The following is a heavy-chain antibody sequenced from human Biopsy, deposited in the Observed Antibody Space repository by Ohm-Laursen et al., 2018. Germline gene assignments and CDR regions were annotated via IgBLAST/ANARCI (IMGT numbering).Heavy chain of an antibody. CDR1: GYTFTTYG. D-gene: IGHD3-10*01. J-gene: IGHJ5*02. CDR3: ARGYSRRVSIFEASIYWFDT. Sequence: GASVKVSCKASGYTFTTYGITWVRQAPGQGLEWMGWISGFTANTNYAQRFQGRVTLTMNTSISTAYMELSGLRSEDTAVYFCARGYSRRVSIFEASIYWFDTWGQGTLVTVSS. V-gene: IGHV1-18*01. CDR2: ISGFTANT.